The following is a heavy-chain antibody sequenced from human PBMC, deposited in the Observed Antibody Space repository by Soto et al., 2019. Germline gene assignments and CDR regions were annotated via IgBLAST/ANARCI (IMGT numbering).Heavy chain of an antibody. J-gene: IGHJ4*02. D-gene: IGHD2-15*01. CDR3: GRSAYPVGIDY. Sequence: QVQLVQSGAEVKKPGASVKVSCKASGYTFTSYGISWVRQAPGQGLEWMGWISAYNGNTNYAQKLQGRVTMTTDTATSTANMELRSLRSDDTAVYYCGRSAYPVGIDYWGQGTLVTVSS. V-gene: IGHV1-18*01. CDR2: ISAYNGNT. CDR1: GYTFTSYG.